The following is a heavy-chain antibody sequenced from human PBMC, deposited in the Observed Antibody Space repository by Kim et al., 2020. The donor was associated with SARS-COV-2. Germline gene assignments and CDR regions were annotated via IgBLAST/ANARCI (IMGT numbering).Heavy chain of an antibody. CDR1: GGSFSGYY. CDR3: ACSPSRHYYGMDV. D-gene: IGHD6-19*01. Sequence: SETLSLTCAVYGGSFSGYYWSWIRQPPGKGLEWIGEINHSGSTNYNPSLKSRVTISVDTSKNQFSLKLSSVTAADTAVYYCACSPSRHYYGMDVWGQGTTVTVSS. J-gene: IGHJ6*02. CDR2: INHSGST. V-gene: IGHV4-34*01.